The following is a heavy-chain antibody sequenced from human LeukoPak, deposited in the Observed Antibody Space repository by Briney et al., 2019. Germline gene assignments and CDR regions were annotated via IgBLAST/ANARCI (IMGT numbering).Heavy chain of an antibody. D-gene: IGHD3-10*01. V-gene: IGHV4-39*07. J-gene: IGHJ5*02. Sequence: SETLSLTCTVSGGSISSSSYYWGWIRQPPGKGLEWIGSIYYSGSTYYNPSLKSRVTISVDKSKNQFSLKLSAVPAADTAVYYCARGKNTYYYGSGSFRRGYTFDPWGQGTLVTVSS. CDR2: IYYSGST. CDR1: GGSISSSSYY. CDR3: ARGKNTYYYGSGSFRRGYTFDP.